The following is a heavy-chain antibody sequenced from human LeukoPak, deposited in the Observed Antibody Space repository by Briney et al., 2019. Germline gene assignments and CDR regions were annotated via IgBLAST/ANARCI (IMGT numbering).Heavy chain of an antibody. D-gene: IGHD5-12*01. J-gene: IGHJ4*02. CDR1: GFTFRNYG. CDR3: ARDLRSGYDFVDY. Sequence: QPGRSLRLSCAASGFTFRNYGMHWVRQAPGKGLEWVAVTSYDGSNKFYADSVKGRFTIPRDNSKNTLYLQMNSLRTEDTAVYYCARDLRSGYDFVDYWGQGTLVTVSS. CDR2: TSYDGSNK. V-gene: IGHV3-30*03.